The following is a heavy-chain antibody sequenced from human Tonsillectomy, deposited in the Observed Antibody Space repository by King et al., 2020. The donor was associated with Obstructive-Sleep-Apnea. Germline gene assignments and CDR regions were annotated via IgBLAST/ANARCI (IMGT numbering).Heavy chain of an antibody. CDR2: IYHSGST. D-gene: IGHD1-20*01. CDR1: VYSISSGYY. V-gene: IGHV4-38-2*02. J-gene: IGHJ4*02. CDR3: ARASVTGTPTPYFDF. Sequence: QLQESGPGLVEPLETLSLTCTVSVYSISSGYYGAWIRQPPGKGLEWIGSIYHSGSTFYNSSLKSRVTISLDTSKNQFSLNLNSVTAADTAVYYCARASVTGTPTPYFDFWGQGTLAT.